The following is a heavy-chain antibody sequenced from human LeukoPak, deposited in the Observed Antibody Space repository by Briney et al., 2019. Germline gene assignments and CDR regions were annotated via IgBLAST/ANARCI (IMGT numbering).Heavy chain of an antibody. Sequence: SVKVSCKASGGSLSSYAINWVRQAPGQGLEWMGGIIPIFGTANYAQKFQDRVTITAVESMSTAYMELSSLRSEDTAVYYCARGWLAETTVVTPYNYWGQGTLVTVSS. CDR1: GGSLSSYA. CDR3: ARGWLAETTVVTPYNY. J-gene: IGHJ4*02. CDR2: IIPIFGTA. V-gene: IGHV1-69*13. D-gene: IGHD4-23*01.